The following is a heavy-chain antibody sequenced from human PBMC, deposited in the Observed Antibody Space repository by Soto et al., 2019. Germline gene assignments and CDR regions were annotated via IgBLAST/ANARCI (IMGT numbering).Heavy chain of an antibody. CDR2: ISGSGGST. J-gene: IGHJ6*02. D-gene: IGHD6-19*01. V-gene: IGHV3-23*01. CDR1: GFTFSSYA. CDR3: AKAVAGTPSYYYYGMDV. Sequence: SLRLSCAASGFTFSSYAMSWVRQAPGKGLEWVSAISGSGGSTYYADSVKGRFTISRDNSKNTLYLQMNSLRAEDTAVYYCAKAVAGTPSYYYYGMDVWGQGTTVTVSS.